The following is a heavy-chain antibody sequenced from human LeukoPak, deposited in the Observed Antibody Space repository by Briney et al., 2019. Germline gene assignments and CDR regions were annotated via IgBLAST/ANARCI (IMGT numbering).Heavy chain of an antibody. D-gene: IGHD3-16*01. Sequence: SETLSLTCTVSGGSISSSSYYWGWIRQPPGKGLEWIGSIYYSGSTYYNPSLKSRVTISVDTSKNQFSLKLSSVTAADTAVYYCARSPHLRRSRLFDYWGQGTLVTVSS. CDR2: IYYSGST. J-gene: IGHJ4*02. CDR1: GGSISSSSYY. CDR3: ARSPHLRRSRLFDY. V-gene: IGHV4-39*07.